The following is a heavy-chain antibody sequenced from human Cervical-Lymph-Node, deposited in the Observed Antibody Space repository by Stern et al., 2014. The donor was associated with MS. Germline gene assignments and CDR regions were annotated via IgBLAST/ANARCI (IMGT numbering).Heavy chain of an antibody. J-gene: IGHJ4*02. CDR2: IHPHSGGT. V-gene: IGHV1-2*06. CDR1: GYTFTGYF. Sequence: VQLVQSGAEVKKPGASVKVPCKASGYTFTGYFMHWVRQAPGQGLEWMGRIHPHSGGTEYAQKFQGRVTMTRDTSISTAYMELSRLRSDDKAVYYCARSAIEIAAPGHFDYWGQGTLVTVSS. D-gene: IGHD6-13*01. CDR3: ARSAIEIAAPGHFDY.